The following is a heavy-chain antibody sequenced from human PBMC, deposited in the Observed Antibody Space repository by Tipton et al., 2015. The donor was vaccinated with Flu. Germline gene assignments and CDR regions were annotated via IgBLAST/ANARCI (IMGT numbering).Heavy chain of an antibody. V-gene: IGHV4-39*07. J-gene: IGHJ3*02. D-gene: IGHD3-16*02. CDR2: IYYSGST. CDR1: GGSISSSSYY. CDR3: ARTFPPTYYYYVWGSYRYTRDAFDI. Sequence: TLSLTCTVSGGSISSSSYYWGWIRQPPGKGLEWIGSIYYSGSTYYNPSLKSRVTISVDTSKNQFSLKLSSVTAADTAVYYCARTFPPTYYYYVWGSYRYTRDAFDIWGQGTMVTVSS.